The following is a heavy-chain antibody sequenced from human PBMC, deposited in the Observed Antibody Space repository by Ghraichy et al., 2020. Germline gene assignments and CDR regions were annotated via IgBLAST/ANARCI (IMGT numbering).Heavy chain of an antibody. J-gene: IGHJ6*02. Sequence: QTLSLTCDVSGVSISSGPHSWTWIRQPPGKTLEWIGYIYHSGSGHYNPSLKSRVTISVDSYRNQFSLYLSSVTAADEAIYYCAVLASHGVDVWGQGTTVTVSS. V-gene: IGHV4-30-2*01. CDR3: AVLASHGVDV. CDR2: IYHSGSG. CDR1: GVSISSGPHS. D-gene: IGHD3-3*01.